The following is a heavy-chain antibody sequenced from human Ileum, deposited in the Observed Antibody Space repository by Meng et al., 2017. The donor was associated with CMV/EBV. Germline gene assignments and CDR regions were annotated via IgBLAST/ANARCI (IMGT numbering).Heavy chain of an antibody. D-gene: IGHD4-11*01. CDR2: ISSSSSYI. V-gene: IGHV3-21*01. Sequence: ESLKISCAASGFTFSSYSMNWVRQAPGKGLEWVSSISSSSSYIYYADSVKGRFTISRDNAKNSLYLQMNSLRAEDTAVYYCARGAYSHSYYYYGRDFWGLGTMVTVSS. J-gene: IGHJ6*02. CDR1: GFTFSSYS. CDR3: ARGAYSHSYYYYGRDF.